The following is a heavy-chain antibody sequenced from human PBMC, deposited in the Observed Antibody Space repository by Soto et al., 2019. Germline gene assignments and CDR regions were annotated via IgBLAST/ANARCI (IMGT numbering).Heavy chain of an antibody. CDR3: ARGGSGYVWFNEF. J-gene: IGHJ4*02. D-gene: IGHD3-22*01. CDR1: GGIFSSYA. Sequence: QEQLVQSGAEVKKPGSSVKVSCKASGGIFSSYAISWVRQAPGQGLEWMGGIIPISGTANYAQKFQGRVTITADESTNTAYMDLSSLKSEDTAIYYFARGGSGYVWFNEFWGQGTLVTVSS. V-gene: IGHV1-69*01. CDR2: IIPISGTA.